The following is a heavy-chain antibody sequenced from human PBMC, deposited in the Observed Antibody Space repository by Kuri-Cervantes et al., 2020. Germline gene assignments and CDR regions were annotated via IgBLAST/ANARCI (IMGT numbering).Heavy chain of an antibody. Sequence: GSLRLSCTVSGGSISSYYWSWIRQPAGKGLEWIGYIYYSGSTNYNPSLKSRVTISVDTSKNQFSLKLSSVTAADTAVYYCASAGRDRDYYYGMDVWGQGTTVAVSS. J-gene: IGHJ6*02. CDR1: GGSISSYY. CDR2: IYYSGST. CDR3: ASAGRDRDYYYGMDV. D-gene: IGHD3-10*01. V-gene: IGHV4-59*01.